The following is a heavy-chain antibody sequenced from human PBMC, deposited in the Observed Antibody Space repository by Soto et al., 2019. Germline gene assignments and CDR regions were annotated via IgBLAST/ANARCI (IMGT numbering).Heavy chain of an antibody. J-gene: IGHJ5*02. D-gene: IGHD5-12*01. V-gene: IGHV1-69*05. CDR1: GGTFSNYA. CDR2: IIPIFGTT. CDR3: ARDGGRDGYFGNWLDP. Sequence: QVQLVQSGAEVKKPGSSVKVSCKASGGTFSNYAISWVRQAPGQGLEWVGGIIPIFGTTNFAQKFQGRVTITPDESTTKAYMEVSGLRSEDTAVYYCARDGGRDGYFGNWLDPWGQGTLVTVSS.